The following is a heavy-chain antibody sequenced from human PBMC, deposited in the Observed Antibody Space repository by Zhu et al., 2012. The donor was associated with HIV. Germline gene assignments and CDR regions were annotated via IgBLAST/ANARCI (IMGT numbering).Heavy chain of an antibody. CDR2: IDRGGNT. J-gene: IGHJ4*02. Sequence: QVRFVQWGTGLLKPSETLSLTCAVYGESFDDYHWSWFRQPPGKGLEWIGEIDRGGNTYYSPPLKSRVTISIDMSKKHFSLKVTSVTAADTAIYYCARRASSGHFEIPYFDFWGQGYLVTVSS. V-gene: IGHV4-34*01. D-gene: IGHD3-22*01. CDR3: ARRASSGHFEIPYFDF. CDR1: GESFDDYH.